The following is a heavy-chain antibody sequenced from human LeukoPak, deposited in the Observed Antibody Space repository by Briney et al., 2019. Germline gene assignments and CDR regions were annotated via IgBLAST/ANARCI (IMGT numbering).Heavy chain of an antibody. J-gene: IGHJ6*02. D-gene: IGHD5-18*01. V-gene: IGHV3-30-3*01. Sequence: GGSLRLSCAASGFTFSTYAMHWVRQAPGKGLEWVAVISYDGSNKYYADSVKGRFTISRDNSKNTLYLQMNSLRGDDTAVYYCARSHTATYYYNMDVWGQGTTVTVFS. CDR1: GFTFSTYA. CDR2: ISYDGSNK. CDR3: ARSHTATYYYNMDV.